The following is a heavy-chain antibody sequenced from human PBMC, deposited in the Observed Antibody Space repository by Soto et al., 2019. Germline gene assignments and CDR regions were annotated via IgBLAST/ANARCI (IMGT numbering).Heavy chain of an antibody. D-gene: IGHD3-10*01. CDR1: GFSFSTSS. Sequence: GGSLRLSCEASGFSFSTSSMNWVRQAPGRGLEWVSAISSHSVNIVYANSVKGRFTISRDNAKNSLFLQMNSLRVEDTAVYYCARHDYGSPPDYWGQGTLVTVSS. J-gene: IGHJ4*02. CDR3: ARHDYGSPPDY. CDR2: ISSHSVNI. V-gene: IGHV3-21*01.